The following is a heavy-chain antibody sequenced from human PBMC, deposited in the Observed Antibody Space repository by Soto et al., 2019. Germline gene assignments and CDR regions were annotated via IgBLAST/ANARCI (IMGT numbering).Heavy chain of an antibody. D-gene: IGHD6-13*01. V-gene: IGHV3-23*01. CDR2: ISGSGGST. Sequence: GGSLRLSCAASGFTFSSYAMSWVRQAPGKGLEWVSAISGSGGSTYYADSVKGRFTISRDNSKNTLYLQMNSLRAEDPAVYYCANDDRSSWFDYWGQGTLVTVSS. J-gene: IGHJ4*02. CDR1: GFTFSSYA. CDR3: ANDDRSSWFDY.